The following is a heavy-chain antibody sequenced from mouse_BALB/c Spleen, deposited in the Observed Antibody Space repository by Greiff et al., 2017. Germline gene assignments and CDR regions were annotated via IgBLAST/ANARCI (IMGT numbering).Heavy chain of an antibody. Sequence: VQLKESGPGLVKPSQSLSLTCTVTGYSITSDYAWNWIRQFPGNKLEWMGYISYSGSTSYNPSLKSRISITRDTSKNQFFLQLNSVTTEDTATDYCARSGGTTVVEYYFDYWGQGTTLTVSS. V-gene: IGHV3-2*02. J-gene: IGHJ2*01. CDR2: ISYSGST. CDR3: ARSGGTTVVEYYFDY. D-gene: IGHD1-1*01. CDR1: GYSITSDYA.